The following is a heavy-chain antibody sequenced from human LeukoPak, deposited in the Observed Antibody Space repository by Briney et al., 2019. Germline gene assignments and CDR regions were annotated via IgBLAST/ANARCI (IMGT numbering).Heavy chain of an antibody. J-gene: IGHJ6*02. CDR3: ARDRFDFWSGKYYYYGMDV. CDR1: GFTFSDYY. CDR2: ISSSGSTI. D-gene: IGHD3-3*01. V-gene: IGHV3-11*01. Sequence: PGGSLRLSCAASGFTFSDYYMSWIRQAPGKGLEWVSYISSSGSTIYYADSVKGRFTISRDSAKNSLYLQMNSLRAEDTAVYYCARDRFDFWSGKYYYYGMDVWGQGTTVTVSS.